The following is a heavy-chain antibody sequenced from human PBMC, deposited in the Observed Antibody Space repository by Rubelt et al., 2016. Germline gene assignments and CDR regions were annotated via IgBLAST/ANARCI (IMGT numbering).Heavy chain of an antibody. J-gene: IGHJ4*02. CDR2: IWHDGSKK. V-gene: IGHV3-33*01. CDR3: AGDPGYGSGSERLY. CDR1: GFIFRSYG. Sequence: QVQLVESGGGVVQPGRSLRLSCAASGFIFRSYGMYWVRQAPGEGLEWVAGIWHDGSKKYYSESVKGRFTISRDNSKNTMYRQMKDRRGDDTAVYDCAGDPGYGSGSERLYWAQGTLVTVAS. D-gene: IGHD3-10*01.